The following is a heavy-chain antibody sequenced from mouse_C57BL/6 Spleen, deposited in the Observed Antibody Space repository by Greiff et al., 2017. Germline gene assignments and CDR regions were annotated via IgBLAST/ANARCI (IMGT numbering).Heavy chain of an antibody. Sequence: VQLQQSGPGLVKPSQSLSLTCSVTGYSITSGYYWNWIRQFPGNKLEWMGYISYDGSNNYNPSLKNRISITRDTSKNQFFLKLNSVTTEDTATYYCARKGNYGNFYAMDYWGQGTSVTVSS. CDR3: ARKGNYGNFYAMDY. CDR2: ISYDGSN. V-gene: IGHV3-6*01. CDR1: GYSITSGYY. J-gene: IGHJ4*01. D-gene: IGHD2-1*01.